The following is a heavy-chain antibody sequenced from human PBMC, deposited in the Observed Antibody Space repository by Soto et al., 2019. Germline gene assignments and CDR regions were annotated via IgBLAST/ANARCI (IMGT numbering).Heavy chain of an antibody. Sequence: SETLSLTCTVSGGSISSSSYYWGWIRQPPGKGLEWIGSIYYSGSTYYNPSLKSRVTISVDTPKNQFSLKLSSVTAADTAVYYCARLSAMAPTYYYDSSGYYFDYWGQGTLVTVSS. J-gene: IGHJ4*02. V-gene: IGHV4-39*01. D-gene: IGHD3-22*01. CDR3: ARLSAMAPTYYYDSSGYYFDY. CDR2: IYYSGST. CDR1: GGSISSSSYY.